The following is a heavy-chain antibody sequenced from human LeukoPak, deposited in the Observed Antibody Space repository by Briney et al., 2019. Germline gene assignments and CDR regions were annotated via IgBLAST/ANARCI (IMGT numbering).Heavy chain of an antibody. CDR2: INANTGDT. Sequence: GASVKVSCKTSGFSFTVYYMHCMRQAPGQGLEWMGWINANTGDTRYAPKFQGRVTMTRDVSITTAYMELSGLRSDDTAIYYCARDLIEGATNFWGQGTLVTVSS. J-gene: IGHJ4*02. CDR3: ARDLIEGATNF. CDR1: GFSFTVYY. D-gene: IGHD1-26*01. V-gene: IGHV1-2*02.